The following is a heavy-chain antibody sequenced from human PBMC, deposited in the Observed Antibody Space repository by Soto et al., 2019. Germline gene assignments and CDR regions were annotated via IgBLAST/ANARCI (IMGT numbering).Heavy chain of an antibody. Sequence: ELSLRLSCATSAFTFSNYAMHWVRLAPGTGLEYVSAISSNGGSTYYANSVKGRFMISRDNSKNTLYLQLGSLRAEDMAVYYCAIGGYIDDWGHGTLVTVSS. CDR3: AIGGYIDD. CDR1: AFTFSNYA. J-gene: IGHJ4*01. CDR2: ISSNGGST. V-gene: IGHV3-64*01.